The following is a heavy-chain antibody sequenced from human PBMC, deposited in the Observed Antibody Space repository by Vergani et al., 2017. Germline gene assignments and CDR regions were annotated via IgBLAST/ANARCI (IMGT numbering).Heavy chain of an antibody. CDR3: ARDLASGATVTTLDY. CDR1: EFTFSSYW. CDR2: INSDGSST. V-gene: IGHV3-74*01. J-gene: IGHJ4*02. D-gene: IGHD4-17*01. Sequence: EVQLVESGGGLVQPGGSLRLSCAASEFTFSSYWMHWVRQAPGKGLVWVSRINSDGSSTSYADSVKGRFTISRDNAKNTLYMQMNSLRAEDTAVYYCARDLASGATVTTLDYWGQGTLVTVSS.